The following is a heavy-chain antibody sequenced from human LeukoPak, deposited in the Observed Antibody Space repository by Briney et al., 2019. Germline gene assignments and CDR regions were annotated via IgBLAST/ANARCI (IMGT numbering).Heavy chain of an antibody. CDR3: VRDPSAADGRVGAFDI. D-gene: IGHD6-13*01. V-gene: IGHV1-3*03. CDR2: INAGTGNT. Sequence: ASVKVSCKASGYIFISYAMHWVRQAPGQRLEWMGSINAGTGNTKYSQEFQGRVTMTRDMSTSTVYMELSSLRSEDTAVYYCVRDPSAADGRVGAFDIWGQGTMVTVSS. J-gene: IGHJ3*02. CDR1: GYIFISYA.